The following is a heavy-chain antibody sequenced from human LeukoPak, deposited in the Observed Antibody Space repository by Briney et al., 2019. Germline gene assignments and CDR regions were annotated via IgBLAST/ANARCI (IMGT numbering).Heavy chain of an antibody. CDR3: ARVASYSSSWYYFAS. Sequence: ASVKVSCKASGYTFTSYYLHWVRQAPGQGLEWMGIINPSSGSTNYAQKFQGRVTMTRDTSTSTVYMELSSLRSEDTAVYYCARVASYSSSWYYFASWGQGTRVTVSS. D-gene: IGHD6-13*01. J-gene: IGHJ4*02. CDR1: GYTFTSYY. V-gene: IGHV1-46*01. CDR2: INPSSGST.